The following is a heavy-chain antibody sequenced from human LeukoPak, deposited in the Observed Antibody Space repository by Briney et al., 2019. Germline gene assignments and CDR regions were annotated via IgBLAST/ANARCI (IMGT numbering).Heavy chain of an antibody. J-gene: IGHJ4*02. D-gene: IGHD6-19*01. CDR3: AASYISGFPEIDY. Sequence: SETLSLTCTVSGASINSYYWSWIRQPPGKGLEWLGYFYYSGITNYNPSLKSRVTISGDTSKNQFCLKVSSVTAADTAVYYCAASYISGFPEIDYWGQGTLVTVSS. V-gene: IGHV4-59*01. CDR1: GASINSYY. CDR2: FYYSGIT.